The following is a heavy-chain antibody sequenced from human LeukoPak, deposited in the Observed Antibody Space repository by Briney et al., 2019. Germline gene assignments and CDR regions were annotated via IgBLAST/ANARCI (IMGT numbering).Heavy chain of an antibody. CDR2: ISGSGAGT. D-gene: IGHD2/OR15-2a*01. V-gene: IGHV3-23*01. CDR3: AKERSFGTWLGDY. J-gene: IGHJ4*02. CDR1: GITFSSYA. Sequence: PGGSLRLSCAASGITFSSYAMSWVRQAPGKGLEWVSAISGSGAGTYYADSVKGRFTISRDNSKNTLYLQMNSLRVEDTAVYYCAKERSFGTWLGDYWGQGTLVTVSS.